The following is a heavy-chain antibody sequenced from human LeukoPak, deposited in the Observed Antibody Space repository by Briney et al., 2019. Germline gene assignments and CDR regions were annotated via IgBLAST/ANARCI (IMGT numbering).Heavy chain of an antibody. CDR1: GGSISSSGYY. CDR2: INYSGST. V-gene: IGHV4-39*07. Sequence: SETLSLTCTVSGGSISSSGYYWGWIRQPPGKGLEWIGSINYSGSTYYNPSLKSRVTISIDTSKNQFSLKLSSVTAADTAVYYCARETVSIAARHFDYWGQGTLVTVSS. D-gene: IGHD6-6*01. CDR3: ARETVSIAARHFDY. J-gene: IGHJ4*02.